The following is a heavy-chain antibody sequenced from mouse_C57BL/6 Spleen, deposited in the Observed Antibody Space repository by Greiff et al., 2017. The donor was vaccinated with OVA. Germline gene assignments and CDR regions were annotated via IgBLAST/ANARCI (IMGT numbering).Heavy chain of an antibody. CDR1: GYTFTDYY. D-gene: IGHD1-1*01. J-gene: IGHJ2*01. CDR3: AREKATVVAPFDY. Sequence: EVQLQQSGPELVKPGASVKISCKASGYTFTDYYMNWVKQSHGKSLEWIGDINPNNGGTSYNQKFKGKATLTVDKSSSTAYMELRSLTSEDSAVYYCAREKATVVAPFDYWGQGTTLTVSS. CDR2: INPNNGGT. V-gene: IGHV1-26*01.